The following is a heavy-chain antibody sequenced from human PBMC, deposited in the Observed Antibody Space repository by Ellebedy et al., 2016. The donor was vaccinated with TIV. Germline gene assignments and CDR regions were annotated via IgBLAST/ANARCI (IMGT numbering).Heavy chain of an antibody. CDR2: IIPILGIA. Sequence: SVKVSXKASGGTFSSYAISWVRQAPGQGLEWMGRIIPILGIANYAQKFQGRVTITADKSTSTAYMELSSLRSEDTAVYYCAREGGGSSSSGSYYYYMDVWGKGTTVTVSS. V-gene: IGHV1-69*04. J-gene: IGHJ6*03. D-gene: IGHD6-6*01. CDR3: AREGGGSSSSGSYYYYMDV. CDR1: GGTFSSYA.